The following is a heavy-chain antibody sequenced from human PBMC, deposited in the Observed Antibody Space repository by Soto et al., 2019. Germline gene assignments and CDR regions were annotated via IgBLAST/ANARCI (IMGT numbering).Heavy chain of an antibody. CDR3: TTTLLLVPAAPTP. D-gene: IGHD2-2*01. Sequence: EVQVVESGGGLVKPGGSVRLSCAASGFTFSNAWMSWVRQAPGKGLEWVGRIKSKTDGGTTDYAAPVKGRFIISRDDSKNTLYLQMNSLKIEDTAVYYCTTTLLLVPAAPTPWGQGTLVTVSS. CDR2: IKSKTDGGTT. J-gene: IGHJ5*02. CDR1: GFTFSNAW. V-gene: IGHV3-15*01.